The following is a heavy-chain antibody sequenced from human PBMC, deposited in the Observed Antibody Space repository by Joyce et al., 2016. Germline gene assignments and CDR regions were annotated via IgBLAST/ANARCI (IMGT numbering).Heavy chain of an antibody. CDR1: GFTFSSHG. V-gene: IGHV3-30*18. CDR2: ISYDGVDK. D-gene: IGHD4-17*01. J-gene: IGHJ4*02. Sequence: QVQLVESGGGVVQPGRSLRLSCAASGFTFSSHGMHWVRQAPGKGVEWLAVISYDGVDKYYADAVKGRFTISRDNSKNTLLLQMSRLRPEDTAVYYCVKSDGDYGSGSWGQGALVTVSS. CDR3: VKSDGDYGSGS.